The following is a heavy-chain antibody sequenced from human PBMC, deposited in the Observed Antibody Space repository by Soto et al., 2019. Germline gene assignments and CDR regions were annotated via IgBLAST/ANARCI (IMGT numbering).Heavy chain of an antibody. V-gene: IGHV3-33*01. CDR3: AREKGGIAAADPPNFFY. Sequence: QVQLVESGGGVVQPGRSLRLSCAASGFTFSSYGMHWVRQAPGKGLEWVAVIWYDGSNKYYADSVKGRFTISRDNSKNTLYLQRNSLRAEDTAVYYWAREKGGIAAADPPNFFYWGQGTLVTVSS. CDR1: GFTFSSYG. CDR2: IWYDGSNK. D-gene: IGHD6-13*01. J-gene: IGHJ4*02.